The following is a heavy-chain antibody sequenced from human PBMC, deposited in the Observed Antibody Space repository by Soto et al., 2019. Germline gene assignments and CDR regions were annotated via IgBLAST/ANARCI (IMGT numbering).Heavy chain of an antibody. CDR1: GGTFSRHA. V-gene: IGHV1-69*01. CDR3: ARGWGYDSNDYYYAY. Sequence: QVQLVQSGAEVRKPGSSVKVSCKASGGTFSRHAISWVRQAPGQGLERMGGIIPIFGTANHAQKFQGRVTIIADESTSTVYRELSSLRSEDTAMYYCARGWGYDSNDYYYAYWGQGTLVIVSS. J-gene: IGHJ4*02. CDR2: IIPIFGTA. D-gene: IGHD3-22*01.